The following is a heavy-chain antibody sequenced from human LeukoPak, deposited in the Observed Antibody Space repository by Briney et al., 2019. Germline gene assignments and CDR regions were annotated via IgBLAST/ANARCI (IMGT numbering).Heavy chain of an antibody. CDR3: VWMYYYGSGSYYNPVGG. CDR2: IRYDGSNK. CDR1: GFTFSSYG. D-gene: IGHD3-10*01. V-gene: IGHV3-30*02. J-gene: IGHJ4*02. Sequence: GGSLRLSCAASGFTFSSYGMHWVRQAPGKGLEWVAFIRYDGSNKYYADSVKGRFTISRDNSKNTLYLQMNSLRAEDTAVYYCVWMYYYGSGSYYNPVGGWGQGTLVTVSS.